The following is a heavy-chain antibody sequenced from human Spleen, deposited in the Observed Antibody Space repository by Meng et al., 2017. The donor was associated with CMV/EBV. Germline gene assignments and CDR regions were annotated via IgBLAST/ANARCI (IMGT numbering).Heavy chain of an antibody. Sequence: CAASGFTFSDYYMSWIRQAPGKGLGWVSYISSSGSTIYYADSVKGRFTISRDNAKNPLYLQMNSLRAEDTAVYYCARDRAGDGAFDIWGQGTMVTVSS. CDR2: ISSSGSTI. J-gene: IGHJ3*02. D-gene: IGHD5-24*01. V-gene: IGHV3-11*01. CDR3: ARDRAGDGAFDI. CDR1: GFTFSDYY.